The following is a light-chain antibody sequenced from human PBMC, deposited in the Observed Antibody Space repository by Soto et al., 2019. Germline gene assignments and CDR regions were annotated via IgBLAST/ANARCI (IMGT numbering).Light chain of an antibody. J-gene: IGLJ2*01. CDR2: EVN. CDR3: NSYTTSSTVL. V-gene: IGLV2-14*01. CDR1: SSDVGGYNY. Sequence: QSVLTQPASVSGSPGQSITISSTGTSSDVGGYNYVSWYQQHPGKAPKLMIYEVNNRPSGVSNRFSGSKSGNTASLTISGLQAEDEADYYCNSYTTSSTVLFGGGTKVTVL.